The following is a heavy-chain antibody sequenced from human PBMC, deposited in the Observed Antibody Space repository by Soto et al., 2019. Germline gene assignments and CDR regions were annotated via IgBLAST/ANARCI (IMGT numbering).Heavy chain of an antibody. CDR2: IYYSGST. Sequence: SETLSLTCTVSGGSISSGDYYWSWIRQPPGKGLEWIGYIYYSGSTYYNPSLKSRVTISVDTSKNQFSLKLSSVTAADTAVYYCARDTKHVLHLGELSSYFDYCGQGTLVTVSS. J-gene: IGHJ4*02. V-gene: IGHV4-30-4*01. CDR3: ARDTKHVLHLGELSSYFDY. D-gene: IGHD3-16*02. CDR1: GGSISSGDYY.